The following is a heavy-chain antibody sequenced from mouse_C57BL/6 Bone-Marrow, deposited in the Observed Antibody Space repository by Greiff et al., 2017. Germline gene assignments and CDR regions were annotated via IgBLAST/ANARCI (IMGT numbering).Heavy chain of an antibody. CDR1: GYTFTDYY. J-gene: IGHJ2*01. V-gene: IGHV1-19*01. Sequence: VQLKQSGPVLVKPGASVKMSCKASGYTFTDYYMNWVKQSHGKSLEWIGVINPYNGGTSYNQKFKGKATLTVDKSSSTAYMELNSLTSEDSAVYDCARRSPSYLYYWGQGNTLTVTA. CDR3: ARRSPSYLYY. CDR2: INPYNGGT.